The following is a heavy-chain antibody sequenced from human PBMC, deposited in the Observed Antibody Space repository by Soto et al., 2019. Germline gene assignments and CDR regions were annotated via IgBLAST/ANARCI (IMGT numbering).Heavy chain of an antibody. Sequence: QVQLQESGPGLVKPSGTLSLTCAVSGVSISSHDWWTWVRQPPGKGLEWIGESHQSGNTNYNPSLQRRVSISVDKSKNQFSMKLTSVTVADTLVYYCATRDSSRFCGGQGTLVTVSS. CDR1: GVSISSHDW. J-gene: IGHJ4*02. CDR2: SHQSGNT. CDR3: ATRDSSRFC. V-gene: IGHV4-4*02. D-gene: IGHD6-13*01.